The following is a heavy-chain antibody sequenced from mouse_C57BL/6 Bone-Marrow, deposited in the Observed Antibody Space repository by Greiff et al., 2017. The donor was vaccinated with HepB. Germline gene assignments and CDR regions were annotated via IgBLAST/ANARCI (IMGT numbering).Heavy chain of an antibody. Sequence: VQLKESGGGLVQPGGSLKLSCAASGFTFSDYYMYWVRQTPEKRLEWVAYISNGGGSTYYPDTVKGRFTISRDNAKNTLYLQMSRLKSEDTAMYYCARRRYGSSYAMDYWGQGTSVTVSS. D-gene: IGHD1-1*01. CDR3: ARRRYGSSYAMDY. V-gene: IGHV5-12*01. J-gene: IGHJ4*01. CDR1: GFTFSDYY. CDR2: ISNGGGST.